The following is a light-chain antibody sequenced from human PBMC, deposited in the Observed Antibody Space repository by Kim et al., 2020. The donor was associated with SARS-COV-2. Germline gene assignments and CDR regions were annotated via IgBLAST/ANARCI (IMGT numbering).Light chain of an antibody. CDR2: GND. J-gene: IGLJ2*01. CDR3: AAWDDSLHGVI. Sequence: GQRVTISCTGTGSNIGRNTLNWYQQLPGTGPNLLIYGNDRRPSGVPDRFSGSRSGTSASLAISGLQSEDEADYYCAAWDDSLHGVIFGGGTQLTVL. CDR1: GSNIGRNT. V-gene: IGLV1-44*01.